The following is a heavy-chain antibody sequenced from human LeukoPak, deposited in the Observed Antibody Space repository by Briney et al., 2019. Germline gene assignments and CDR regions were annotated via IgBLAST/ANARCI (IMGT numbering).Heavy chain of an antibody. CDR3: ARGGGYYAIDY. CDR2: VYSDDTT. Sequence: SGGSRRLSCAASGFTFSNYAMTWVRQAPGKGLEWVSVVYSDDTTYYADSVKGRFTISRDNSKNTLYLQMNNLRAEDTAVYYCARGGGYYAIDYWGQGTLVTVSS. V-gene: IGHV3-23*01. J-gene: IGHJ4*02. D-gene: IGHD1-26*01. CDR1: GFTFSNYA.